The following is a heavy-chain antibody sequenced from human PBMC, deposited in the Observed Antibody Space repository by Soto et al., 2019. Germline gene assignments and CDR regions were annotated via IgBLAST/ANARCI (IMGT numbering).Heavy chain of an antibody. CDR3: AASVLRYFDWPGPYYYYYGMDV. Sequence: SVKVSCKASGFTFTSSAMQWVRQARGQRLEWIGWIVVGSGNTNYAQKFQERVTITRDMSTSTAYMELSSLRSEDTAVYYCAASVLRYFDWPGPYYYYYGMDVWGQGATVTVSS. CDR1: GFTFTSSA. V-gene: IGHV1-58*02. J-gene: IGHJ6*02. CDR2: IVVGSGNT. D-gene: IGHD3-9*01.